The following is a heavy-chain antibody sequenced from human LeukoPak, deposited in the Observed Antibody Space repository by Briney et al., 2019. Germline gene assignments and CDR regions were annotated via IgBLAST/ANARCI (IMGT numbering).Heavy chain of an antibody. CDR1: GDSISTYY. J-gene: IGHJ4*02. CDR2: IYYRVTS. D-gene: IGHD3-10*01. V-gene: IGHV4-59*01. CDR3: ARAVGGDGSGSL. Sequence: SETLSLTCTVSGDSISTYYWSWIRQPPGKGLEWIGYIYYRVTSDYNPSLKSRVTISVDMSTRQTSLKLSSVTAADTAVYYCARAVGGDGSGSLWGPGTLVTVSS.